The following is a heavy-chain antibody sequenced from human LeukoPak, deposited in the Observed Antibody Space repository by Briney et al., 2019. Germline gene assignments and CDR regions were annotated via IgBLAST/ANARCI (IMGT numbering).Heavy chain of an antibody. J-gene: IGHJ6*02. Sequence: PSETLSLTCAVYGGSFSGYYWRWIRQPPGKGLEWIGEINHSGSTNYNPSLKSRVTISVDTSKNQFSLKLSSVTAADTAVYYCARFELELSYYYYGMDVWGQGTTVTVSS. CDR3: ARFELELSYYYYGMDV. V-gene: IGHV4-34*01. D-gene: IGHD1-7*01. CDR2: INHSGST. CDR1: GGSFSGYY.